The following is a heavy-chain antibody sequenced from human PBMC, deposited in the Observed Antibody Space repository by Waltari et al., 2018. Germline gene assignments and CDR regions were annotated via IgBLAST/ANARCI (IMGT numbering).Heavy chain of an antibody. J-gene: IGHJ4*02. Sequence: QVQLVQSGAEVKKPGASVKVSCKVSGYTLTELSMHWVRQAPGKGLEWMGGCDPEDGETIYAKKCQCRVTMTEDTATDTADMELSSLRSEDTAVYYCATDQGGGSSPTQWGQGTLVTVSS. CDR1: GYTLTELS. CDR3: ATDQGGGSSPTQ. V-gene: IGHV1-24*01. D-gene: IGHD3-16*01. CDR2: CDPEDGET.